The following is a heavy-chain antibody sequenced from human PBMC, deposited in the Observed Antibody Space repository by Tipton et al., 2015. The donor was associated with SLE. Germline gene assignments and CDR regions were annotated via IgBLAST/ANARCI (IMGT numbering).Heavy chain of an antibody. CDR2: IRYDGSEE. Sequence: SLRLSCAASGFTFSSYAMHWVRQAPGKGLEWVAFIRYDGSEEYYADSVKGRFTISRDNSNNTLFLQMTSLRAEDTAVYHCAKDPYSYSSDWTGPFDIWGQVTMVTVSS. V-gene: IGHV3-30*02. CDR3: AKDPYSYSSDWTGPFDI. D-gene: IGHD6-19*01. J-gene: IGHJ3*02. CDR1: GFTFSSYA.